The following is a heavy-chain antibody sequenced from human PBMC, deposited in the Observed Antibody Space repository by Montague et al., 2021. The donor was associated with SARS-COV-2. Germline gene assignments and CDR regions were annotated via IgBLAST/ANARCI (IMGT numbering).Heavy chain of an antibody. CDR2: IHSAGRGT. CDR1: GFTFSNSP. D-gene: IGHD3-9*01. Sequence: SLRLSCPASGFTFSNSPMSWVRQAPGKGLEWVSVIHSAGRGTYYADSVXGRFTISRDNLKNTVYLQMNSLRDVDTALYYCAKVGDILTGYSLINLDAWGQGTLVVVSS. V-gene: IGHV3-23*03. CDR3: AKVGDILTGYSLINLDA. J-gene: IGHJ5*02.